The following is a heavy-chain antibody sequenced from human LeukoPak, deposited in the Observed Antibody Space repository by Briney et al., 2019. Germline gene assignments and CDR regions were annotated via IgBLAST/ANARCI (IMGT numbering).Heavy chain of an antibody. V-gene: IGHV1-2*02. D-gene: IGHD3-3*01. CDR3: AGDQTLRRFLEATEMYSFDY. CDR1: GYTFTGYY. Sequence: ASVKVSCKASGYTFTGYYMHWVRQAPGQGLEWMGWINPNSGGTNYAQKFQGRVTMTRDTSISTAYMELSRLRSDDTAVYYCAGDQTLRRFLEATEMYSFDYWGQGTLVTVSS. J-gene: IGHJ4*02. CDR2: INPNSGGT.